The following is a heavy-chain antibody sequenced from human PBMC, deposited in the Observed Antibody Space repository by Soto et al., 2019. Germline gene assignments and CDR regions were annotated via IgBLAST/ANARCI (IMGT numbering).Heavy chain of an antibody. CDR3: ASYHLNSYYYGMDV. Sequence: QVQLVQSGAAVKKPGASVKVSCKASGYTFTSYGFSWVRQAPGQGLEWMGWISAYNGNTNYAQKLQGRVTMTTDTSTSTAYMELSILRSDDTAVYYCASYHLNSYYYGMDVWGQGTTVTVSS. CDR1: GYTFTSYG. CDR2: ISAYNGNT. J-gene: IGHJ6*02. V-gene: IGHV1-18*01.